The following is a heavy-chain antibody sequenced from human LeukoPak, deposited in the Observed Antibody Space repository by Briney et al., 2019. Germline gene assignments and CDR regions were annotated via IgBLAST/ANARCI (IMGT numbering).Heavy chain of an antibody. CDR3: AKRGVVIRVILVGFHKEAYYFDS. J-gene: IGHJ4*02. D-gene: IGHD3-22*01. CDR2: ISDTGGRT. V-gene: IGHV3-23*01. CDR1: GSTLSNYG. Sequence: GGSLRLSCAVAGSTLSNYGMTWVRQAPGKGLEWVADISDTGGRTNYADSVKGRFTISRDNPKNTLYLQMNSLRAEDTAVYFCAKRGVVIRVILVGFHKEAYYFDSWGQGALVTVSS.